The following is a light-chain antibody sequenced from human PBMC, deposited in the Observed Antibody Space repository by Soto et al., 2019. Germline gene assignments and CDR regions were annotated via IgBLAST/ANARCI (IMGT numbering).Light chain of an antibody. CDR1: SSNIGAGYD. V-gene: IGLV1-40*01. CDR3: QSFDSSLSAYV. CDR2: VNS. Sequence: QSVLTQPPSVSGAPGQRVTISCTGSSSNIGAGYDVHWYHQLPGTAPKLLIHVNSNRPSGVPDRFSGSKSGTSASLAITGLQAEDEADYYCQSFDSSLSAYVFGTGTKVTVL. J-gene: IGLJ1*01.